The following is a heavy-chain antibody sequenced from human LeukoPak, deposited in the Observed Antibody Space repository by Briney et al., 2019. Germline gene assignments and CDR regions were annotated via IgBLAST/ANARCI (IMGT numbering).Heavy chain of an antibody. V-gene: IGHV3-15*07. CDR2: VKSRFDGGAA. D-gene: IGHD1-1*01. CDR1: GFNFITTW. J-gene: IGHJ4*02. CDR3: ITARRNANRYFPFDY. Sequence: GPLRPSCAASGFNFITTWMTWVGQVPGRGLGWVGRVKSRFDGGAAESAAPVAGRFTVSRDGSQYTVFLQVNSLKTDDTAVYYCITARRNANRYFPFDYWGQGALVAVSS.